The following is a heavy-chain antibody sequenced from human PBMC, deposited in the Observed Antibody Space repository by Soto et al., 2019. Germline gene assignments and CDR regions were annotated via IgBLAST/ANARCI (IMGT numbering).Heavy chain of an antibody. J-gene: IGHJ4*02. CDR1: GGSISSGGYY. D-gene: IGHD3-10*01. CDR3: ARDSGGSGLTDY. V-gene: IGHV4-31*03. CDR2: IYYSGST. Sequence: QVQLQESGPGLVKPSQTLSLTCTVSGGSISSGGYYWSWIRQHPGKGLEWIGYIYYSGSTYYNPSLRSRVTISVDTSKNQFSLKLSSVTAADTPVYYCARDSGGSGLTDYWGRGTLVTVSS.